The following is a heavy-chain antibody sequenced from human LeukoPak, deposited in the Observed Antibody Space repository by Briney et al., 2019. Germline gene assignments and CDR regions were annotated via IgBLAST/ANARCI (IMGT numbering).Heavy chain of an antibody. CDR3: AREGAAGTHYPYWFDP. J-gene: IGHJ5*02. CDR1: GFTFSSYW. D-gene: IGHD6-13*01. CDR2: INGDGSSV. Sequence: GGSLRLSCAASGFTFSSYWMRWVCQAPGKGLLWVSRINGDGSSVSYADSVKGRFTVSRDNAKNTLYLQVSSLRAEDTAVYYCAREGAAGTHYPYWFDPWGQGTLVTVSS. V-gene: IGHV3-74*01.